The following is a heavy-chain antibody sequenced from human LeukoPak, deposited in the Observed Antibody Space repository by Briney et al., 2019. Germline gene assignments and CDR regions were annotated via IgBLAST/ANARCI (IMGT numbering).Heavy chain of an antibody. D-gene: IGHD3-22*01. Sequence: GGSLRLSCAASGFTVSTNYMSWVRQAPGRGLEWFSVIYSGGSTYYADSVKGRFTISRDNSKNTLYLQMNSLRAEDTAVYYCARVDYYDSNGYYRWGQGTLVTVSS. J-gene: IGHJ4*02. V-gene: IGHV3-53*01. CDR2: IYSGGST. CDR1: GFTVSTNY. CDR3: ARVDYYDSNGYYR.